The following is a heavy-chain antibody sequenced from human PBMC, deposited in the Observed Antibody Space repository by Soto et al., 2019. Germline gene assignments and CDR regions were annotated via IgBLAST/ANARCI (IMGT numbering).Heavy chain of an antibody. V-gene: IGHV3-74*01. J-gene: IGHJ4*02. CDR2: INSDGSST. CDR1: GFTFSTYW. D-gene: IGHD2-15*01. Sequence: EVQLVESGGGLVQPGGSLRLSCAASGFTFSTYWMHWVRQAPGKGLVWVSRINSDGSSTNYADSVKGRFTISRDNAENTLYLEINNLRAEDTAVYYCARDYDTRLGHCSGGGGPLDYGGQGTLVTVSS. CDR3: ARDYDTRLGHCSGGGGPLDY.